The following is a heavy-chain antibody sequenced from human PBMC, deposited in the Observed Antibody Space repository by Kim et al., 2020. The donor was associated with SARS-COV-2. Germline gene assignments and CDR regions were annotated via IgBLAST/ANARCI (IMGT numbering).Heavy chain of an antibody. V-gene: IGHV3-23*01. Sequence: VKGRFTISRDNSKNTLYLQMNSLRAEDTAVYYCAKDSGRGFVVVVLFDYWGQGTLVTVSS. J-gene: IGHJ4*02. D-gene: IGHD2-15*01. CDR3: AKDSGRGFVVVVLFDY.